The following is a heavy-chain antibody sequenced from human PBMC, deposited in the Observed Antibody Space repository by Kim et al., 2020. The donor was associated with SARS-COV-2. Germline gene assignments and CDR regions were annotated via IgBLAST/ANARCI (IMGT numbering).Heavy chain of an antibody. CDR2: T. Sequence: TYHNPSLKGRVTISVDTSKKQSSLRLSSVTAADAAVYYCARHLRNWYFDLWGRGTLVTVSS. CDR3: ARHLRNWYFDL. J-gene: IGHJ2*01. V-gene: IGHV4-39*01.